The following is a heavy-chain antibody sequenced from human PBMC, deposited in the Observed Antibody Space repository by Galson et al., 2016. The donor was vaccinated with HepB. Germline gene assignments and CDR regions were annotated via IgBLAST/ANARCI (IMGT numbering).Heavy chain of an antibody. CDR2: ISSGSSYT. J-gene: IGHJ4*02. CDR1: GFSFSSSS. CDR3: AKLDCGRDCPRDD. V-gene: IGHV3-21*01. Sequence: SLRLSCAASGFSFSSSSMNRVRQAPGKGLEWVSSISSGSSYTYSADSLKGRFTISRDNARNSLYLQMNSLRVEDTAVYYCAKLDCGRDCPRDDWGQGTLVTVSS. D-gene: IGHD2-21*02.